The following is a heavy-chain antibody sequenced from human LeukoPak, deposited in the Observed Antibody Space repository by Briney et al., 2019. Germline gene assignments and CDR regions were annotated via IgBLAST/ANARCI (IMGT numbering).Heavy chain of an antibody. CDR1: GFTFSSHW. CDR3: ARGMTVAANWFDT. CDR2: INQDGGVQ. D-gene: IGHD6-19*01. J-gene: IGHJ5*02. Sequence: PGGPLRLSCAASGFTFSSHWMNWVRQAPGKGLEWVANINQDGGVQYYVDSVKGRFTISRDNAENSLYLQMNSLRAEDTAVYYCARGMTVAANWFDTSGQGNLFTVSS. V-gene: IGHV3-7*04.